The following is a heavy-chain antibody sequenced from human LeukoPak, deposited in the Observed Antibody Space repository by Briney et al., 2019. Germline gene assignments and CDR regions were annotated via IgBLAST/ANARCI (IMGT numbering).Heavy chain of an antibody. Sequence: GGSLRLSCEASEFTFSNYGMHWVRQAPGKGLEWVAVISKDRSTKIYSAAVKGRFTIYRDNSRNTMYLQMNSLRPEDTAVYFCAKEYSSGWSYWYFDLWGRGTLVTVSA. V-gene: IGHV3-30*18. CDR2: ISKDRSTK. CDR1: EFTFSNYG. J-gene: IGHJ2*01. D-gene: IGHD6-19*01. CDR3: AKEYSSGWSYWYFDL.